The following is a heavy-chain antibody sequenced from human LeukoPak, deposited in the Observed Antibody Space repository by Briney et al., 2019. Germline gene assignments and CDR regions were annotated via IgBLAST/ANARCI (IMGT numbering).Heavy chain of an antibody. V-gene: IGHV4-34*01. CDR1: GYSISSGYY. D-gene: IGHD3-3*01. CDR3: ARLNYDFWSGYIFDY. CDR2: INHSGST. Sequence: SETLSLTCAVSGYSISSGYYWSWIRQPPGKGLEWIGEINHSGSTNYNPSLKSRVTISVDTSKNQFSLKLSSVTAADTAVYYCARLNYDFWSGYIFDYWGQGTLVTVSS. J-gene: IGHJ4*02.